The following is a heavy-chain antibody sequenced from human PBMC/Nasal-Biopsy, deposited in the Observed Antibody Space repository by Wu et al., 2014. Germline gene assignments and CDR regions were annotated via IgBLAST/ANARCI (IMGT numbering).Heavy chain of an antibody. V-gene: IGHV2-5*01. Sequence: LVKPTQTLTLTCTFSGFSLNTNGVGVGWVRQPPGKALEWLAIISWNDDQWFSPSLRSSVTITKDTSKNEVVLTMTSVDPVDTATYFCTTNRFDYWGLGTLVTVSS. J-gene: IGHJ4*02. D-gene: IGHD1-14*01. CDR3: TTNRFDY. CDR2: ISWNDDQ. CDR1: GFSLNTNGVG.